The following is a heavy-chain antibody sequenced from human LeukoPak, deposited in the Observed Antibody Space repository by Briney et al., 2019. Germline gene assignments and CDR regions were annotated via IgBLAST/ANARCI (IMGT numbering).Heavy chain of an antibody. CDR3: ARGRGDYDTLDY. CDR2: IYSGDST. V-gene: IGHV3-66*01. CDR1: GFTVSSDY. D-gene: IGHD3-9*01. J-gene: IGHJ4*02. Sequence: GGSLRLSCAASGFTVSSDYMSWVRQAPGKGLEWVSVIYSGDSTYYADSVKGRFTVSRDNSKNTLYLQMNSLRDGDTAVYYCARGRGDYDTLDYWGQGTLVIVSS.